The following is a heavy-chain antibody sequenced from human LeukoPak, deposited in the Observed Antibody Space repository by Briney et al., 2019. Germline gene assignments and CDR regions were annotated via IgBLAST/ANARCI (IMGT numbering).Heavy chain of an antibody. CDR2: IYWDDQT. Sequence: TLSLTCTVSGGSISSYYWSWIRQPPGKALEWLGLIYWDDQTHYSPSLKSRISITKDSSKNEVVFTLTNMNPVDTATYFCVHSQGIVVLMAEEEWFDXXXQGTLVIVSS. CDR3: VHSQGIVVLMAEEEWFDX. CDR1: GGSISSYYW. J-gene: IGHJ5*01. V-gene: IGHV2-5*08. D-gene: IGHD2-21*01.